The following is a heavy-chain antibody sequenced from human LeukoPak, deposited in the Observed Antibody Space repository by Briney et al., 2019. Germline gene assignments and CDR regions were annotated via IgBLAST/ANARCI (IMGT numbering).Heavy chain of an antibody. Sequence: GESLKISCKGSGYRFINYWIGWVRQMPGKGLEWMGIFYPSDSDTRYSPSFQGQVTISADKSISTAYLQWSSLKASDTAMYYCARRDASGLQWPRWGQGTLVTVSS. V-gene: IGHV5-51*01. CDR2: FYPSDSDT. J-gene: IGHJ4*02. D-gene: IGHD6-19*01. CDR1: GYRFINYW. CDR3: ARRDASGLQWPR.